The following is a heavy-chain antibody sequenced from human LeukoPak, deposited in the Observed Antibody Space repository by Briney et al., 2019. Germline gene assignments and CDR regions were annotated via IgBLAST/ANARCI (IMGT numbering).Heavy chain of an antibody. CDR2: INPNSGGT. J-gene: IGHJ5*02. CDR1: GYTFTGYY. D-gene: IGHD3-10*01. V-gene: IGHV1-2*02. Sequence: ASVKVSCKASGYTFTGYYMHWVRQAPGQGLEWMGWINPNSGGTNYAQKFQGRVTMTRDTSISTAYMELSRLRSDDTAVYYCARDQRGLGSSNWFDPWGQGTLVTVSS. CDR3: ARDQRGLGSSNWFDP.